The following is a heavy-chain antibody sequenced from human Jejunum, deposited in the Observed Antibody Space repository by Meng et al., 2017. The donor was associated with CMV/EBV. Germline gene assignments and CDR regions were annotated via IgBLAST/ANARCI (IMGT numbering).Heavy chain of an antibody. CDR2: IIPIFGTA. V-gene: IGHV1-69*05. Sequence: YAISWVRQAPGQGLEWMGWIIPIFGTANYAQKFQGRVTITTDESTSTAYMELSSLRSEDTAVYYCARAVNIVVVPAAISYYYGMDVWGQGTTVTVSS. CDR3: ARAVNIVVVPAAISYYYGMDV. CDR1: YA. J-gene: IGHJ6*02. D-gene: IGHD2-2*01.